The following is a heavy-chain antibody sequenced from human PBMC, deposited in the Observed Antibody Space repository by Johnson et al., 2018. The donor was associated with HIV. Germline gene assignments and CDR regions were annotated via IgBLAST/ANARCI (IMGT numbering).Heavy chain of an antibody. Sequence: QAHLVESGGGLVQPGGSLRLSCAASEFSVSGNYMTWVRQAPGKGLQWVAVISYDRRYKDYADSVEGRFTSSRDNYKNTLYLQMNSLRTEEPAVYYCAKDSTYYGGSSGAFDIWGQGTMVTVSS. J-gene: IGHJ3*02. V-gene: IGHV3-30*18. CDR1: EFSVSGNY. CDR3: AKDSTYYGGSSGAFDI. CDR2: ISYDRRYK. D-gene: IGHD3-10*01.